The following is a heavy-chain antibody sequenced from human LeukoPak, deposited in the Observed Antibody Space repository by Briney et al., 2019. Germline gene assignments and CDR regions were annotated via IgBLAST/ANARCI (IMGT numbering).Heavy chain of an antibody. Sequence: GGSLRLSCAASGFPFRGYAMTWVRQAPEKGLEWVSAISAGGGSTYYADSVKGRFTISRDNSKNTLYLQMNSLRAEDTAVYYCAREEAYCSSTSCYSLFDYWGQGTLVTVSS. J-gene: IGHJ4*02. D-gene: IGHD2-2*01. CDR2: ISAGGGST. V-gene: IGHV3-23*01. CDR3: AREEAYCSSTSCYSLFDY. CDR1: GFPFRGYA.